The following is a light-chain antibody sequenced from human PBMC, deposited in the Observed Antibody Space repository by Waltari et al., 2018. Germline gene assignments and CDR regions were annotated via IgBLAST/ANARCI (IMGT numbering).Light chain of an antibody. Sequence: EIVLTQSPATLSLSPGERATLSCRASQSVYNYLAWYQQKPGQAPRLLINDASNRATGIPARFNGSGSGTDFTLSITSLEPEDFAVYYCQLYGSSLITFGQGTRLEIK. CDR3: QLYGSSLIT. CDR1: QSVYNY. CDR2: DAS. J-gene: IGKJ5*01. V-gene: IGKV3-11*01.